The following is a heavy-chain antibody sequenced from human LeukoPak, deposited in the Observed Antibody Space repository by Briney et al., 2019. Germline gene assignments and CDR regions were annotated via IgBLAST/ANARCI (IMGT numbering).Heavy chain of an antibody. J-gene: IGHJ4*02. Sequence: QPGGSLRLSCAASGFIFSNYWMHWVRQVPGKGLLWVSRINVDGSRKIYADSVKGRFAISRDNAKNTVSLQMNSLRVDDTAVYYCVGDLLIGGGSWSVPSLDSWGQGILVTVSS. CDR1: GFIFSNYW. CDR2: INVDGSRK. V-gene: IGHV3-74*01. CDR3: VGDLLIGGGSWSVPSLDS. D-gene: IGHD1-14*01.